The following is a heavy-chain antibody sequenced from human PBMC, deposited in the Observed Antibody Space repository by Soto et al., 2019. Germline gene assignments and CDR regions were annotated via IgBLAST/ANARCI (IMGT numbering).Heavy chain of an antibody. CDR2: MYTSGST. J-gene: IGHJ1*01. CDR3: ARDYTSGSYSLQYFQH. D-gene: IGHD3-10*01. CDR1: GDSISSGGYY. Sequence: QVQLQESGPGLVKPSQTLSLTCTVSGDSISSGGYYWTWIRQHPGKGLEWIGHMYTSGSTSYNSSLRGRVTISIDTPNNRFSLKLTSVTAADTAMYFCARDYTSGSYSLQYFQHWGQGTLVTVSS. V-gene: IGHV4-31*03.